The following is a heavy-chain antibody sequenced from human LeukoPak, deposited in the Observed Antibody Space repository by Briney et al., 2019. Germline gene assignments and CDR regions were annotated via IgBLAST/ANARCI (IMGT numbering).Heavy chain of an antibody. V-gene: IGHV2-5*01. J-gene: IGHJ4*02. CDR1: GFSLSTTGAG. D-gene: IGHD6-13*01. CDR3: ALPPIIPPAGYENYFDC. Sequence: SGPTLVKPTQTLTLTCTFSGFSLSTTGAGVAWIRQPPGKALEWLAVIYWNDDKRYSPSLKSRLTITKDTSKNHVVLTMTNMHPVDTGTYYCALPPIIPPAGYENYFDCWGQGTLVTVSS. CDR2: IYWNDDK.